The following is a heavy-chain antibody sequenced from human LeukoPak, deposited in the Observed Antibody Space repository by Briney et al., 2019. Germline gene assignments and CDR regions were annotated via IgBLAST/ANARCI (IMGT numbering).Heavy chain of an antibody. CDR1: GFTFSNHA. D-gene: IGHD1-26*01. CDR2: ICTAGDT. Sequence: GGSLRLSCATSGFTFSNHAMHGVRHASGKGLEWVSAICTAGDTFYPGSVKCRFTISRENAKNALSFQMNSLRAEDTAVYYCVRQQTPHGNFDYWGQGTLVTVSS. V-gene: IGHV3-13*01. CDR3: VRQQTPHGNFDY. J-gene: IGHJ4*02.